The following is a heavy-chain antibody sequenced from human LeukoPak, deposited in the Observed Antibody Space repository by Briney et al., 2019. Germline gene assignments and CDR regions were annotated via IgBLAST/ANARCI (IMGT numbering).Heavy chain of an antibody. D-gene: IGHD4-23*01. CDR1: GGSISSYY. V-gene: IGHV4-59*12. CDR3: AREGLDYGGTLNWFDP. Sequence: TSETLSLTCTVSGGSISSYYWSWIRQPPGKGLEWIGYIYYSGSTNYNPSFKSRVTISVDTSRNQFSLKVTSVTAADTAIYYCAREGLDYGGTLNWFDPWGQGTLVTVSS. J-gene: IGHJ5*02. CDR2: IYYSGST.